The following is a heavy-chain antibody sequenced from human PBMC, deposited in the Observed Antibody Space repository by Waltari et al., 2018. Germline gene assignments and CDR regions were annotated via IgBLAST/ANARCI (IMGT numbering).Heavy chain of an antibody. CDR3: ATDNWQW. CDR2: IYTSGST. Sequence: QVQLQESGPGLVKPSQTLSLTCTVSGGSISSGSYYWSWIRQPAGKGLEWIGYIYTSGSTNYNPSLKSRVTISVDTSTDTAYMELSSLRSEDTAVYYCATDNWQWWGQGTLVTVSS. J-gene: IGHJ4*02. CDR1: GGSISSGSYY. V-gene: IGHV4-61*09. D-gene: IGHD6-19*01.